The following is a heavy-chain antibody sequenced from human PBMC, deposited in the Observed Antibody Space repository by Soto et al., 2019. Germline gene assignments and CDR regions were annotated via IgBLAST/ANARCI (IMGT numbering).Heavy chain of an antibody. D-gene: IGHD3-22*01. CDR1: GFTVSSNY. J-gene: IGHJ4*02. CDR3: AKDTYYHDSSGSYVFDY. V-gene: IGHV3-66*01. Sequence: GGSLRLSCAASGFTVSSNYMSWVRQAPGKGLEWVSVIYSGGSTYYADSVKGRFTISRDNSKNTLYLQMNSLRAEDTAVYYCAKDTYYHDSSGSYVFDYWGQGTLVTVSS. CDR2: IYSGGST.